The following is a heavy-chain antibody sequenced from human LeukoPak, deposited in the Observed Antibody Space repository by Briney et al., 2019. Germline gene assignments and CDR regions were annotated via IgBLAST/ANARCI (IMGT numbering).Heavy chain of an antibody. D-gene: IGHD1-26*01. CDR2: IDSGGST. Sequence: SETLSLTCTVFGGSIINYHWTWLRQPPGKGLEWIGYIDSGGSTNYNPSLKSRVTISVDTSKNQFSLKLNSVTAADTAVYYCARGMRELPYWGQGILVTVPS. V-gene: IGHV4-59*01. CDR3: ARGMRELPY. J-gene: IGHJ4*02. CDR1: GGSIINYH.